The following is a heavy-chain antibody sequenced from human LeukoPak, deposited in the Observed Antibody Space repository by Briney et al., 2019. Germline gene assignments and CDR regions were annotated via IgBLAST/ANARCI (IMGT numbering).Heavy chain of an antibody. Sequence: SETLSLTCSVSGGSISNNIYYWGWIRQPPGKGLEWIGNIYYSGSTYYNPSLKSRVIISVDTSKNQFSLKMSSVTAADTAVYYCARGAAATYWGQGTLVTVSS. CDR2: IYYSGST. D-gene: IGHD2-15*01. CDR1: GGSISNNIYY. V-gene: IGHV4-39*07. J-gene: IGHJ4*02. CDR3: ARGAAATY.